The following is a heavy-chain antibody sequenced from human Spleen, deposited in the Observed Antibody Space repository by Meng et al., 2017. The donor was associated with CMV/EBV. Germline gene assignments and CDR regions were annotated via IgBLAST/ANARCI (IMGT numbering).Heavy chain of an antibody. D-gene: IGHD2-15*01. V-gene: IGHV1-69*12. J-gene: IGHJ4*02. CDR2: IIPIFGTA. CDR3: ARDAGSGRLTVDY. CDR1: GGTFSSYA. Sequence: QVQRGQSGGGVKKPGSSVKVSCKASGGTFSSYAISWVRQAPGQGLEWMGGIIPIFGTANYAQKFQGRVTITADESTSTVYMELSSLRSDDTAVYYCARDAGSGRLTVDYWGQGTLVTVSS.